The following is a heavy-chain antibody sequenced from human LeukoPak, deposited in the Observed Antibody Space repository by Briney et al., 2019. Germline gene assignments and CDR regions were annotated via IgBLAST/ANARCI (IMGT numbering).Heavy chain of an antibody. CDR3: ARVRTYGFDY. Sequence: GGSLRLSCAASGFTVSNNYMSWVRQAPGKGLEWVSIINSGGGTSYADSVKGRFINSRDNSKNTLNLQMNSLRAEDTAVYYCARVRTYGFDYWGQGTLVTVSS. CDR1: GFTVSNNY. CDR2: INSGGGT. D-gene: IGHD3-10*01. V-gene: IGHV3-53*01. J-gene: IGHJ4*02.